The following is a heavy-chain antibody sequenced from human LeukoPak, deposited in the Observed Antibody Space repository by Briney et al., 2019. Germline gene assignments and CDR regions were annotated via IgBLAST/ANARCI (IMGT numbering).Heavy chain of an antibody. D-gene: IGHD3-10*01. CDR3: ASSDLGEFDI. Sequence: ESGGSLRLSCAASGFTFSSYAMHWVRQAPGKGLEWVAVISYDGSNKYYADSVKGRFTISRDNSKNTLYLQMNSLRAEDTAVYYCASSDLGEFDIWGQGTMVTVSS. CDR2: ISYDGSNK. J-gene: IGHJ3*02. CDR1: GFTFSSYA. V-gene: IGHV3-30-3*01.